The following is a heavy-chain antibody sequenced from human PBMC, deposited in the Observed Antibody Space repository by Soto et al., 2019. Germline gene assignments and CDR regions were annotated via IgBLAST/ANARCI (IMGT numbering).Heavy chain of an antibody. J-gene: IGHJ4*02. Sequence: SGGSLRLSCAASGFTFSSYGMHWVRQAPGKGLEWVSVITDGGSNTYYADSVKGRFTISRDNSKNTLYLQMNSLRAEDTAVYYCAKGNNWNPAPFDYWGQGTLVTVSS. CDR3: AKGNNWNPAPFDY. CDR2: ITDGGSNT. CDR1: GFTFSSYG. D-gene: IGHD1-20*01. V-gene: IGHV3-30*18.